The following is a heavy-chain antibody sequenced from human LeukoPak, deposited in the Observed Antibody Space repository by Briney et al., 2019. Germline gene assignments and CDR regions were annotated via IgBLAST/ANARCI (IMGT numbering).Heavy chain of an antibody. CDR2: ISGTSSTI. Sequence: GGSLXLSXEASGFPFSRYSMNWVRQAPGKGLEWVACISGTSSTIYYADSAKGRFTISRDNAKSSLYLQMNSLRAEDTALYCATSIAAAGKRWFDPWGQGTLVTVSS. CDR3: ATSIAAAGKRWFDP. J-gene: IGHJ5*02. CDR1: GFPFSRYS. D-gene: IGHD6-13*01. V-gene: IGHV3-48*04.